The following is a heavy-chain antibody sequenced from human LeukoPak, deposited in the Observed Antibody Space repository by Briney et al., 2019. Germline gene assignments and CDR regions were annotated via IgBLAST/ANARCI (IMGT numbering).Heavy chain of an antibody. Sequence: RPSETLSLTCTVSGGSIDGSTGHWGWIRQPPGKGLEWIGSTFYRGSPYYNPSLNSRVTISIDRSKSQFSLELTSVTAADTAVYYCARDVDTAMDTDYWGQGTLVTVSS. J-gene: IGHJ4*02. CDR1: GGSIDGSTGH. D-gene: IGHD5-18*01. V-gene: IGHV4-39*07. CDR2: TFYRGSP. CDR3: ARDVDTAMDTDY.